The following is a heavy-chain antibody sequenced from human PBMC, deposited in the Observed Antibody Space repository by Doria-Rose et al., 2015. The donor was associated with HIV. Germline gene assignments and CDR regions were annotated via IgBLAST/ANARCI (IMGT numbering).Heavy chain of an antibody. CDR1: GGSISHYY. CDR3: ARVLSGTYDY. J-gene: IGHJ4*02. Sequence: QVQLQESGPGLVKPSETLSLTCSVSGGSISHYYWSWFRQPPGKGLAYIGDIIYTGSTNYSPSLKSRVSISIDTSKNKFSLRLSSVTAADTAVYYCARVLSGTYDYWGQGTLVTVSS. V-gene: IGHV4-59*01. CDR2: IIYTGST. D-gene: IGHD1-26*01.